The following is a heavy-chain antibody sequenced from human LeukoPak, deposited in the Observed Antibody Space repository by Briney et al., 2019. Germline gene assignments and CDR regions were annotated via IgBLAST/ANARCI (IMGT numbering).Heavy chain of an antibody. D-gene: IGHD3-22*01. CDR3: VIDDYYDYSGTREADYFDY. CDR1: GFSFTTAW. V-gene: IGHV3-15*01. J-gene: IGHJ4*02. CDR2: IKSGGAV. Sequence: PGGSLRLSCGASGFSFTTAWMSWVRQAPGKGLEWVARIKSGGAVDYASPVKGRLTISKDYSKNTLYLQMSSLKVEDTAVYYCVIDDYYDYSGTREADYFDYWGQGTLVTVSS.